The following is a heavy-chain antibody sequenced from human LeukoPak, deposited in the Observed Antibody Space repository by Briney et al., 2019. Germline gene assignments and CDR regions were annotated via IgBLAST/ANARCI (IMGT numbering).Heavy chain of an antibody. CDR2: IFGKNGAK. V-gene: IGHV3-9*01. J-gene: IGHJ5*01. CDR1: GFTFNDYA. CDR3: ARDVPHNWFDS. Sequence: GGSLRLSCEASGFTFNDYAMHWVRQAPGKGLEWVSGIFGKNGAKGHADSVKGRFTISRDNAKNTVHLQMDSLRVEDTAVYYCARDVPHNWFDSWGQGILVTVSS.